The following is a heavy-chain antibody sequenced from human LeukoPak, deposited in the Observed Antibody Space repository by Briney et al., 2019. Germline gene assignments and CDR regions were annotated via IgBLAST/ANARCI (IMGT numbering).Heavy chain of an antibody. Sequence: PSETLSLTCTVSGGSISSYYWSWIWQPPGKGREGSGYIYYSGSSNYNPSLKSRVTISVDTAKNHFSLKLSSVTAADTAVYYCARIPPSGSYGSGVAYYYGMDVWGQGTTVTVSS. CDR1: GGSISSYY. CDR2: IYYSGSS. J-gene: IGHJ6*01. CDR3: ARIPPSGSYGSGVAYYYGMDV. V-gene: IGHV4-59*08. D-gene: IGHD1-26*01.